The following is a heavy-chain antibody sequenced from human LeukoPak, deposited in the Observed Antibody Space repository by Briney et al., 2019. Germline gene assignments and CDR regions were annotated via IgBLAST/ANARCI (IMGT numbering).Heavy chain of an antibody. J-gene: IGHJ3*02. CDR2: INPNSGGT. V-gene: IGHV1-2*02. CDR1: GYTFTGYY. D-gene: IGHD1-26*01. Sequence: ASVKVSCKASGYTFTGYYMHWVRQAPGQGLELMGWINPNSGGTNYAQKFQGRVTMTRDTSISTAYMELSRLRSDDTAVYYCARDAPYSGSYGGAFDIWGQGTMVTVSS. CDR3: ARDAPYSGSYGGAFDI.